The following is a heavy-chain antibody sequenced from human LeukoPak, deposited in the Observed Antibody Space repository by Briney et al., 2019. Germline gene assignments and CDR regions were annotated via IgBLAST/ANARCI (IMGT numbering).Heavy chain of an antibody. J-gene: IGHJ3*02. CDR1: GFTFSSYA. D-gene: IGHD1-1*01. V-gene: IGHV3-23*01. CDR2: ISGSGGST. CDR3: AKVGPVQPERPYADAFDI. Sequence: GGSLRLSCAASGFTFSSYAMSWVRQAPGKGLEWVSAISGSGGSTYYADSVKGRFTISRDNSKNTLYLQMNSLRAEDTAVYYCAKVGPVQPERPYADAFDIWGQGTMVTVSS.